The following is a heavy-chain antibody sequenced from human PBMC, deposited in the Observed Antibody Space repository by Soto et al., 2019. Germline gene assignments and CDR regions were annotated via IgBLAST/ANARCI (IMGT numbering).Heavy chain of an antibody. CDR3: ARAHSNYETHFDY. V-gene: IGHV3-66*01. Sequence: GGSLRLSCAASGFTVSSNYMSWVRQAPGKGLEWVSVIYSGGSTYYADSVKGRFIISRDNSKNTLYLQMNSLRAEDTALYYCARAHSNYETHFDYWGQGTLVTVSS. D-gene: IGHD4-4*01. J-gene: IGHJ4*02. CDR1: GFTVSSNY. CDR2: IYSGGST.